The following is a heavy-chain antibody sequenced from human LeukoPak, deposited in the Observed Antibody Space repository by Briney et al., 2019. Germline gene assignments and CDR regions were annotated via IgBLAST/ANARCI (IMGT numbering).Heavy chain of an antibody. CDR3: ERGGILYYCYYMDV. CDR1: VGTFSSYA. V-gene: IGHV1-69*13. Sequence: GPSVKVSCKASVGTFSSYAISSVRQAPGHRREWVGGSFPISGTAKFAQKFQGRVTITADESTSTAYMELSSLRSEDTAVYYGERGGILYYCYYMDVWGKGTTVTISS. J-gene: IGHJ6*03. CDR2: SFPISGTA. D-gene: IGHD3-10*01.